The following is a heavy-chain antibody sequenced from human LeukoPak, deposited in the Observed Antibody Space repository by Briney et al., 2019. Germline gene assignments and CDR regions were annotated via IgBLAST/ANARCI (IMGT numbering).Heavy chain of an antibody. CDR2: IKSEPNGGTT. CDR1: GFTFSNAW. CDR3: STGGYYFDY. V-gene: IGHV3-15*01. Sequence: PGGSLRLSRAGSGFTFSNAWVNWVRQAPGKRLEWVGRIKSEPNGGTTDYAAPVKGRFSMSRDDSRNTVYRCINSLETGDTTVYYRSTGGYYFDYWGLGTLVTVSS. J-gene: IGHJ4*02.